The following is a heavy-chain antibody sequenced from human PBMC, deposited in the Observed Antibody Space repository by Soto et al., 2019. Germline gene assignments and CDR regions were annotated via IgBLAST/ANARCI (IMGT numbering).Heavy chain of an antibody. D-gene: IGHD3-10*01. CDR1: GGPFSTYA. CDR2: IIPIFGTA. J-gene: IGHJ5*02. V-gene: IGHV1-69*01. CDR3: AKALTMASPNWFDP. Sequence: QLVQSGAEVKKPGSSVKVSCKASGGPFSTYAISWVRQAPGHGLEWMGGIIPIFGTANYAQRFLGRVTISADDSTSTAYMELRSLTSDDTAVYYCAKALTMASPNWFDPWGQGTQVTVSS.